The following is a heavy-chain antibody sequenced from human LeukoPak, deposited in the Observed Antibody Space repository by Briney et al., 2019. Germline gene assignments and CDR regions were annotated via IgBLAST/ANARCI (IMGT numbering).Heavy chain of an antibody. V-gene: IGHV3-23*01. CDR3: AKDLTGWSYKIDY. CDR2: VSGSGGST. CDR1: GVTLSTYA. J-gene: IGHJ4*02. D-gene: IGHD6-19*01. Sequence: QTGGSLRLSCAASGVTLSTYAMSWARQAPGKGLEWVSAVSGSGGSTYYADSVKGRFTISRDNSKNTLYLQMNSLRVEDTAVYYCAKDLTGWSYKIDYWGQGTLVTVSS.